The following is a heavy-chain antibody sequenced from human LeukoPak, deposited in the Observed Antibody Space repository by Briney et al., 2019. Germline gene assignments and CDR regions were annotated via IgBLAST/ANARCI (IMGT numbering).Heavy chain of an antibody. CDR1: GYTFTGYY. CDR2: INPNSGGT. CDR3: ARGQGIYDFWSGYYTRAGDWFDP. D-gene: IGHD3-3*01. Sequence: ASVKVSCKASGYTFTGYYMHWVRQAPGQGLEWMGWINPNSGGTNYAQKFQGRVTMTRDTSISTAYMELSRLRSDDTAVYYCARGQGIYDFWSGYYTRAGDWFDPWGQGTLVTVSS. V-gene: IGHV1-2*02. J-gene: IGHJ5*02.